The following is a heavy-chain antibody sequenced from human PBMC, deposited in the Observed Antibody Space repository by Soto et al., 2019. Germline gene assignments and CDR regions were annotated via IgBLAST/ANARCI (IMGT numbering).Heavy chain of an antibody. CDR3: AHKPYSFRWAVDY. J-gene: IGHJ4*02. V-gene: IGHV2-5*02. D-gene: IGHD5-18*01. Sequence: QITLKESGPTLVKPTQTLTLTCSFSGFSLSTNGVGVGWIRQPPGKALEWLALIYWDDDKRYSPSLNTRLTITQDTSKDQVVLTKTTMAPVDTATYYCAHKPYSFRWAVDYWGQGALVTVSS. CDR1: GFSLSTNGVG. CDR2: IYWDDDK.